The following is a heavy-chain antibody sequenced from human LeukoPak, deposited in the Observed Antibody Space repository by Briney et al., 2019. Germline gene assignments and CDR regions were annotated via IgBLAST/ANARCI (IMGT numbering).Heavy chain of an antibody. CDR1: GVTFITND. Sequence: GGSLRLSCAASGVTFITNDMTWVRQAPGKGLEGVSVLYIDGNTKPPHSVQGRFPISRDHSKNTLYLEMNRLSPDDTAVYYCARGVEPLAANTLAYWGQGTLVTVSS. D-gene: IGHD1-14*01. CDR3: ARGVEPLAANTLAY. V-gene: IGHV3-53*01. CDR2: LYIDGNT. J-gene: IGHJ4*02.